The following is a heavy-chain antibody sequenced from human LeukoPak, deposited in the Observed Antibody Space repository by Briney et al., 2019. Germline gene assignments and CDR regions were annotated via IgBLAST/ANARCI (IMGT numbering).Heavy chain of an antibody. Sequence: SVKVSCKASGGTFSSYAISWVRQAPGQGLEWMGGIIPIFGTANYAQKFQGRVTITADESTSTAYMELRSLRSDDTAFYYCAREPSASPPDFWGQGTLVTVSS. V-gene: IGHV1-69*13. CDR3: AREPSASPPDF. D-gene: IGHD1-26*01. J-gene: IGHJ4*02. CDR1: GGTFSSYA. CDR2: IIPIFGTA.